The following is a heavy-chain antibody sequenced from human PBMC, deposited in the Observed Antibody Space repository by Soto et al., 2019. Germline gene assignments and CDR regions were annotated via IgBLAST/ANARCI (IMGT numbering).Heavy chain of an antibody. CDR2: ISNDETNK. J-gene: IGHJ5*01. D-gene: IGHD3-3*01. Sequence: QVQLVESGGGVVQPGRSLRLSCAASGFTFSTYSMHWVRQTPGKGLEWVAVISNDETNKFYADSVKGRFTISRDNSKNTLYLQMNSLRAEDTGLYYCARDLATTVFGVVIIRAWFDSWGQGTMVTVSS. CDR1: GFTFSTYS. V-gene: IGHV3-30-3*01. CDR3: ARDLATTVFGVVIIRAWFDS.